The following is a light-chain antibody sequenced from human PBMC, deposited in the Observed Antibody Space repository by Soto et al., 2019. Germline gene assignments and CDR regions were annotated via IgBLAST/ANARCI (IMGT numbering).Light chain of an antibody. J-gene: IGLJ1*01. CDR3: CSYAGSSTYV. CDR1: SSYVGSYNL. CDR2: DVI. Sequence: QSALTQPASVSGSPGQSITISCTGTSSYVGSYNLVSWYQQHPGKATKLMIYDVITRRSGVSNRFSSSKSGNTASLTISGLQAEDEADYYCCSYAGSSTYVFGTGTKLTVL. V-gene: IGLV2-23*02.